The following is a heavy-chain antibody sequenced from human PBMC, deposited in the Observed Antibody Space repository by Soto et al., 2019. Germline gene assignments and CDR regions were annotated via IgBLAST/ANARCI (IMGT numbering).Heavy chain of an antibody. J-gene: IGHJ6*02. CDR1: GFPFSSYV. CDR2: IWYDGSNK. Sequence: LRLSCAASGFPFSSYVMSWVRQAPGKGLEWVAVIWYDGSNKYYADSVKGRFTISRDNSKNTLYLQMNSLRAEDTAVYYCARMYSSSWYKGAGYYGMDVWGQGTTVTVSS. D-gene: IGHD6-13*01. V-gene: IGHV3-33*08. CDR3: ARMYSSSWYKGAGYYGMDV.